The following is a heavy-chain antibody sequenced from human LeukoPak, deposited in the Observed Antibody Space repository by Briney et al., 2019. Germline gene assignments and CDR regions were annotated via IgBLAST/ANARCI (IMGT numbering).Heavy chain of an antibody. CDR2: IYYSGST. D-gene: IGHD3-9*01. Sequence: SETLSPTCTVSGGSISSYYWSWIRQPPGKGLEWIGYIYYSGSTNYNPSLKSRVTISVDTSKNQFSLKLSSVTAADTAVYYCARGSGYYDILTGPDDYYGMDVWGQGTTVTVSS. CDR3: ARGSGYYDILTGPDDYYGMDV. CDR1: GGSISSYY. J-gene: IGHJ6*02. V-gene: IGHV4-59*01.